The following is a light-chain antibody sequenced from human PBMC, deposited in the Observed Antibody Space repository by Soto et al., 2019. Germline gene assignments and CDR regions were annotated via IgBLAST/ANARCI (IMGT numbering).Light chain of an antibody. J-gene: IGLJ1*01. V-gene: IGLV2-14*01. CDR1: SSDIGRYNY. Sequence: QSVLTQPASVSGSPGQSMTISCTGTSSDIGRYNYVSWFQQHPGKVPKLVIFEVNYRPSGVSDRFSGSKSGNTASLTITGGHAEDEAGYYCTSCITANTRCVFGSGTKLTVL. CDR3: TSCITANTRCV. CDR2: EVN.